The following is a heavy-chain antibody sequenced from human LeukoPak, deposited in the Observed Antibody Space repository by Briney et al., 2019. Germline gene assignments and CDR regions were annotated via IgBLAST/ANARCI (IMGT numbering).Heavy chain of an antibody. Sequence: SETLSLTCTVSDGSSSSDYWSCIRQPPGKGLEWIGYIYYSGSTKYNPSLKSRLTISVDTSKNQLSLRLTSVTAADTAVYYCARNSVGELSWFDPWGQGTLVTVSS. CDR3: ARNSVGELSWFDP. J-gene: IGHJ5*02. V-gene: IGHV4-59*01. CDR1: DGSSSSDY. CDR2: IYYSGST. D-gene: IGHD3-10*01.